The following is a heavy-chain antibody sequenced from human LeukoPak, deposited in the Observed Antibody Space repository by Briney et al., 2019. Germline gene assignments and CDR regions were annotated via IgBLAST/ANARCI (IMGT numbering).Heavy chain of an antibody. CDR3: AAAGPYSSGWYAFDI. J-gene: IGHJ3*02. D-gene: IGHD6-19*01. Sequence: GGSLRLSCAASGFTFSSYGMHWVRQAPGKGLEWVAVIWYDRSNEYYGDSVKGRFTISRDNSKNTLYLQMNSLRAEDTAVYYCAAAGPYSSGWYAFDIWGQGTMVTVSS. CDR1: GFTFSSYG. V-gene: IGHV3-33*01. CDR2: IWYDRSNE.